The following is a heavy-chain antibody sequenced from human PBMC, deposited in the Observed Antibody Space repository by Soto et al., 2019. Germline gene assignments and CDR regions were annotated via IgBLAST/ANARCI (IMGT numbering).Heavy chain of an antibody. J-gene: IGHJ6*03. V-gene: IGHV4-34*01. Sequence: QVQLQQWGAGLLKPSETLSLTCAVYGGSFSGYYWSWIRQPPGKGLEWIGEINHSGSTNYNPSLKSRVTISVDTSKNKFYLKLSSVTAADTAVYYCARGRIAARPFNYYYMDVWGKGTTVTVSS. D-gene: IGHD6-6*01. CDR1: GGSFSGYY. CDR3: ARGRIAARPFNYYYMDV. CDR2: INHSGST.